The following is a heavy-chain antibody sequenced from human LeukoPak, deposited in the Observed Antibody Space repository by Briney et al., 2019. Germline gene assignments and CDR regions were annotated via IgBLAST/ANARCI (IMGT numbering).Heavy chain of an antibody. D-gene: IGHD6-13*01. CDR2: IGTAGDT. V-gene: IGHV3-13*01. J-gene: IGHJ3*02. CDR1: GFTFSSYD. Sequence: GGSLRLSCAASGFTFSSYDMHWVRQATGKGLEWVSAIGTAGDTYYPGSVKGRFTISRENAKNSLYLQMNSLRAGDTAVYYCARGGGIAAAGSGAFDIWGQGTMVTVSS. CDR3: ARGGGIAAAGSGAFDI.